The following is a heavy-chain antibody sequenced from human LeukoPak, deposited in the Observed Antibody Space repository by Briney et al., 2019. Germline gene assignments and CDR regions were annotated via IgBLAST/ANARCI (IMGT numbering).Heavy chain of an antibody. CDR3: AKEGVWGSSDY. J-gene: IGHJ4*02. V-gene: IGHV3-23*01. CDR2: ISGSGSNT. Sequence: GGSLRLSCATSGFTFTNYAMSWVRQAPGKGLAWVSAISGSGSNTYYADSVKGRFTISRDNSKNTLFLQMNSLRAEDTAVYYCAKEGVWGSSDYWGQGTLVTVSS. D-gene: IGHD3-16*01. CDR1: GFTFTNYA.